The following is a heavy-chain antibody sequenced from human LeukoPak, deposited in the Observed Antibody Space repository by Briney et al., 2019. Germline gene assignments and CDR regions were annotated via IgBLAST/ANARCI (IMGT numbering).Heavy chain of an antibody. D-gene: IGHD3-3*01. J-gene: IGHJ3*02. CDR3: ARVLNPTYYDFWSGYADAFDI. CDR1: GYTFTSYG. V-gene: IGHV1-18*01. CDR2: ISAYNGNT. Sequence: ASVKVSCKASGYTFTSYGISWVRQAPGQGLEWMGWISAYNGNTNYAQKLQGRVTMTTDTSTSTAYMELRSLRSDDTAVYYCARVLNPTYYDFWSGYADAFDIWGQGTMVTVSS.